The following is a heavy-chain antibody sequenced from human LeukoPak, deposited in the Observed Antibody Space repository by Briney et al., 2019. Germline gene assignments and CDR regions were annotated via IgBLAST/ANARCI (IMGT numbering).Heavy chain of an antibody. CDR1: GGSISSYY. D-gene: IGHD3-3*01. CDR3: ASTPHDFWSGYWSYFDY. J-gene: IGHJ4*02. Sequence: SETLSLTCTVSGGSISSYYWSWIRQPAGKGLEWIGRIYTSGSTNYNPSLKSRVTMSVDTSKNQFSLKLSSVTAADTAVYYCASTPHDFWSGYWSYFDYWGQGTLVTVSS. CDR2: IYTSGST. V-gene: IGHV4-4*07.